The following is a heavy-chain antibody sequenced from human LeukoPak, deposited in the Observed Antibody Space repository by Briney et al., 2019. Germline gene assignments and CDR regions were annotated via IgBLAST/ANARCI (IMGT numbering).Heavy chain of an antibody. D-gene: IGHD3-10*01. Sequence: GGSLRLSCAASGFTISNYWMHWVRQAPGKGLEWVSSISSSSSYIYYADSVKGRFTISRDNAKNSLYLQMNSLRAEDTAVYYCARDSRGSGSYYNVVYWGQGTLVTVSS. CDR2: ISSSSSYI. CDR1: GFTISNYW. CDR3: ARDSRGSGSYYNVVY. J-gene: IGHJ4*02. V-gene: IGHV3-21*01.